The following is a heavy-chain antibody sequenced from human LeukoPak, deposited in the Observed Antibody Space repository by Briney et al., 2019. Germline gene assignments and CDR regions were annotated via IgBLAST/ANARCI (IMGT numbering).Heavy chain of an antibody. J-gene: IGHJ4*02. D-gene: IGHD2-15*01. CDR1: GGTFSSYA. Sequence: ASVKVSCKATGGTFSSYAITWVRQAPGQGLQWMGGIIPLFETANYAQIFQGRVTITADNSTSTVYMELSSLRSEDTAVYYCATDLVGMVVAAPLDSWGQGTLVTVSS. V-gene: IGHV1-69*06. CDR2: IIPLFETA. CDR3: ATDLVGMVVAAPLDS.